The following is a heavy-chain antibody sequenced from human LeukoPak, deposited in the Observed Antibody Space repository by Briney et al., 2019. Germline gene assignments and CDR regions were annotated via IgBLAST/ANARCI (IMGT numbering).Heavy chain of an antibody. CDR2: IYYSGST. CDR3: ARGEDSKRWAFDY. D-gene: IGHD1-26*01. Sequence: SETLSLTCTVSGGSISSYYWSWIRQPPGKGLEWIGYIYYSGSTNYNPSLKSRVTISVDTSKNQFSLKLSSVTAADTAVYYCARGEDSKRWAFDYWGKGTLVTVSS. J-gene: IGHJ4*02. V-gene: IGHV4-59*01. CDR1: GGSISSYY.